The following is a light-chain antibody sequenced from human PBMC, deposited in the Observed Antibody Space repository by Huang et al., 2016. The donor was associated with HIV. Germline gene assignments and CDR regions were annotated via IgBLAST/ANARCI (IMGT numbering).Light chain of an antibody. CDR3: QQYNSYPWT. CDR1: QSISSW. V-gene: IGKV1-5*03. CDR2: KAS. Sequence: DIQMTQSPSTLSASVGDRVTITCRASQSISSWLAWYQQKPGKAPKLLIYKASSLESGGPSRFSGSGSGTEVTLTISSLQPDDFATYYCQQYNSYPWTFGQGTKVEIK. J-gene: IGKJ1*01.